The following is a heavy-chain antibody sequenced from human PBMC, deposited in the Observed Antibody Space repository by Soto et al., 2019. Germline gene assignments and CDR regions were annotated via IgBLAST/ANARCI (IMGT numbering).Heavy chain of an antibody. J-gene: IGHJ6*02. CDR3: ARFLADVWGSYRQRHGCGMDM. Sequence: GGSLRLSCAASGFTFSSYAMHWVRQAPGKGLEWVAVISYDGSNKYYADSVKGRFTISRDNSKNTLYLQMNSLRAEDTAVYYCARFLADVWGSYRQRHGCGMDMWGGETTV. D-gene: IGHD3-16*02. CDR1: GFTFSSYA. V-gene: IGHV3-30-3*01. CDR2: ISYDGSNK.